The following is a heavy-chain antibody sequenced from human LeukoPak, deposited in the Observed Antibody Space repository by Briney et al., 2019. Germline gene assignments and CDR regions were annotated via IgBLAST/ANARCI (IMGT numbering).Heavy chain of an antibody. CDR3: ARDNSVGDYAWWFDP. V-gene: IGHV1-69*06. Sequence: SVKVSCKASGGTFSSYAISWVRQAPGQGLEWMGGIIPIFGTTNYAQKFQDRVTITADKSTSTAYMELSSLRSEDTAVYYCARDNSVGDYAWWFDPWGQGTLVTVSS. J-gene: IGHJ5*02. CDR2: IIPIFGTT. D-gene: IGHD1-26*01. CDR1: GGTFSSYA.